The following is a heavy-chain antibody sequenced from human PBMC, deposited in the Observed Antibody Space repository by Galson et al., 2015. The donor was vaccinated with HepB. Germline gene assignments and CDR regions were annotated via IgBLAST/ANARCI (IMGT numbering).Heavy chain of an antibody. D-gene: IGHD3-3*01. V-gene: IGHV4-39*07. J-gene: IGHJ4*02. Sequence: ATLSLTCTVSGGSISSSTYYWGWLRQPPGKGLAWIGSIYYSGRTYYNPSLKSRVTISVDTSKKQFSLKLISVTAADTAVYYCATDSVYDFWSGYYGPYYFDYWGQGTLVTVSA. CDR3: ATDSVYDFWSGYYGPYYFDY. CDR1: GGSISSSTYY. CDR2: IYYSGRT.